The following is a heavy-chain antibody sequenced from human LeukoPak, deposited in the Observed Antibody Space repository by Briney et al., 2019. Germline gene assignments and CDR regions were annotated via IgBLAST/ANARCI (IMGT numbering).Heavy chain of an antibody. CDR1: LYTFTSYD. D-gene: IGHD2-15*01. CDR3: ARGYLSGGGIVVGMDV. V-gene: IGHV1-8*01. CDR2: INSKIGNT. J-gene: IGHJ6*03. Sequence: SVNVSCKSSLYTFTSYDINWLRQATGQGREGRGWINSKIGNTGYAQKLQGRVTMSRNTSIRTAYMELSRLRSEDTAVYYCARGYLSGGGIVVGMDVWGKGTTVTISS.